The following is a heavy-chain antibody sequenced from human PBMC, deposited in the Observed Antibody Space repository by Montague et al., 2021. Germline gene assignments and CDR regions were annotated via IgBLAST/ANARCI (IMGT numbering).Heavy chain of an antibody. CDR2: IKKDGTEK. CDR1: GFTFSSYW. CDR3: SRAWVRSGFDS. Sequence: SLRLSCAASGFTFSSYWMIWVRQAPGKGLEWVASIKKDGTEKYYXDSVMGRSTISRDNAKTSLYLQMNALRAEDTAVYFCSRAWVRSGFDSWGQGTLVTVSS. D-gene: IGHD4-17*01. J-gene: IGHJ4*02. V-gene: IGHV3-7*05.